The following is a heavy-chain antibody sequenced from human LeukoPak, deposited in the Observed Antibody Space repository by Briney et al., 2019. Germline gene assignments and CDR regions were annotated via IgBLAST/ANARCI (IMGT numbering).Heavy chain of an antibody. D-gene: IGHD3-10*01. Sequence: GGSLRLSCAASGFTFSSYETNWVRQAPGKGLEWVSYISSSGSTIYYADSVKGRFTISRDNAKNSLYLQMNSLRAEDTAVYYCARSMGLLWFGELFRGGAFDIWGQGTMVTVSS. CDR3: ARSMGLLWFGELFRGGAFDI. J-gene: IGHJ3*02. CDR1: GFTFSSYE. V-gene: IGHV3-48*03. CDR2: ISSSGSTI.